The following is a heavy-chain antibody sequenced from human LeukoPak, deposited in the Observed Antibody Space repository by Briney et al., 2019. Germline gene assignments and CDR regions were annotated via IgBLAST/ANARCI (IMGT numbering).Heavy chain of an antibody. Sequence: NPGGSLRLSCVDSGFTFTNAWMSWVRQAPGKGLEWIGRIKSKTDGETTNYAEPVRGRFTISRDDSKSAVYLQMNSLKIEDTAVYYCTTDLGTYYHGSQRLIPIDYWGQGTLVTVS. D-gene: IGHD3-10*01. J-gene: IGHJ4*02. CDR2: IKSKTDGETT. V-gene: IGHV3-15*01. CDR1: GFTFTNAW. CDR3: TTDLGTYYHGSQRLIPIDY.